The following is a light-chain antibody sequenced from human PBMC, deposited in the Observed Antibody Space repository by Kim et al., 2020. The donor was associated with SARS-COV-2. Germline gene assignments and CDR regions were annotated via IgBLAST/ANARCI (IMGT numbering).Light chain of an antibody. Sequence: GQTVTTSCARNSGSIAGKYVQWYQQRRDSAPNIVIYENKYRPSGVPERFSGSIDSSSNSASLTISGLKTEDEGDYYCQSDDRSSKVFGGGTKVTVL. CDR2: ENK. CDR3: QSDDRSSKV. J-gene: IGLJ3*02. CDR1: SGSIAGKY. V-gene: IGLV6-57*03.